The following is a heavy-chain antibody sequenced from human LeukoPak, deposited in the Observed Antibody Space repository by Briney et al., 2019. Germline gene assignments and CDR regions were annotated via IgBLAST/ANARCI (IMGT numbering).Heavy chain of an antibody. CDR2: ISSHSNTR. Sequence: GGSLRLSCAASGFTFSSYSMNWVRQAPGKGREWVSYISSHSNTRYYADSVKGRFTISRDNAKNSLYLQMNSLRAEDTAVYYCARGLYGDHGGYWGEGTLATVPS. CDR1: GFTFSSYS. D-gene: IGHD4-17*01. CDR3: ARGLYGDHGGY. J-gene: IGHJ4*02. V-gene: IGHV3-48*01.